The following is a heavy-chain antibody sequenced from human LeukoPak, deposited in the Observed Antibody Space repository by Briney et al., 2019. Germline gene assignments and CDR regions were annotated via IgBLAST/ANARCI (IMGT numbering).Heavy chain of an antibody. CDR1: GFTFSSYA. J-gene: IGHJ5*02. CDR2: ISYDGSNK. CDR3: AREAVSGSSTP. D-gene: IGHD1-26*01. Sequence: PGGSLRLSCAASGFTFSSYAMHWVRQAPGKGLEWVAVISYDGSNKYYADSVKGRFTISRDNSKSTLYLQMNSLRAEDTAVYYCAREAVSGSSTPWGQGTLVTVSS. V-gene: IGHV3-30-3*01.